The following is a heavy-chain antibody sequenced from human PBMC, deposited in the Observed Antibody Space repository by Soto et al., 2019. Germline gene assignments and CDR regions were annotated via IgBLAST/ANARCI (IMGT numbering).Heavy chain of an antibody. CDR3: ARMSYGGNPADAFDI. V-gene: IGHV3-7*03. CDR2: IKQDGSEK. J-gene: IGHJ3*02. CDR1: GFTFISYW. D-gene: IGHD4-17*01. Sequence: PWGSLRLSCAASGFTFISYWISFFRHSPGKGLEWVANIKQDGSEKYYVDSVKGRFTISRDNAKNSLYLQMNSLRAEDTAVYYCARMSYGGNPADAFDIWGQGTMVTV.